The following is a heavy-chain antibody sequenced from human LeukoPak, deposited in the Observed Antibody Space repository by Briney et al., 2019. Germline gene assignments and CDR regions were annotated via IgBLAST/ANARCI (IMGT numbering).Heavy chain of an antibody. CDR2: INPSGGST. V-gene: IGHV1-46*01. CDR1: GYTFTSYY. D-gene: IGHD6-6*01. J-gene: IGHJ2*01. Sequence: ASVKVSCKASGYTFTSYYMHWVRQGPGQGLEWMGIINPSGGSTSYAQKFQGRVTMTRDTSTNIVYMELSSLRSEDTAVFYCVRGASSIAALNPFWYFDLWGRGTLVTVSS. CDR3: VRGASSIAALNPFWYFDL.